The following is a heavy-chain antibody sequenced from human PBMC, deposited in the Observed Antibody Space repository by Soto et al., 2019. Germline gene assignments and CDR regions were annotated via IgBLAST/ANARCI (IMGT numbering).Heavy chain of an antibody. J-gene: IGHJ4*02. Sequence: CGPTLVNPTHTLTLTCTFSGFSLGTIGVGVGWIRQPPGKALEWLSLIYWNDDKRYSPSLKSRLTITKDTSKNQVVLTMTNMEPVDTETYYCAHRNCSSTSGYDFDYWGQGGVVTVSS. D-gene: IGHD2-2*01. V-gene: IGHV2-5*01. CDR3: AHRNCSSTSGYDFDY. CDR1: GFSLGTIGVG. CDR2: IYWNDDK.